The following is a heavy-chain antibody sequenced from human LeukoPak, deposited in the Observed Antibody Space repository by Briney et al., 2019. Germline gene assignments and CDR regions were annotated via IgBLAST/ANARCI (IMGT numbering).Heavy chain of an antibody. V-gene: IGHV4-61*01. CDR3: ARGGYYGSGNDFRFDP. Sequence: SETLSLTCTVSGYSISSGYYWGWIRQPPGKGLECIGYIHYTGSTNYNPSLKSRVTISVETSTNQFSLKLKSVTAADTAVYYCARGGYYGSGNDFRFDPWGQGTLVTVSS. CDR2: IHYTGST. D-gene: IGHD3-10*01. J-gene: IGHJ5*02. CDR1: GYSISSGYY.